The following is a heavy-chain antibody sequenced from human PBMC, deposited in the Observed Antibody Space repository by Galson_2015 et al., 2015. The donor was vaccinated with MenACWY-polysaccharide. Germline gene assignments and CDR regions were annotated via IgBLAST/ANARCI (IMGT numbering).Heavy chain of an antibody. V-gene: IGHV4-61*02. Sequence: TLSLTCTVSGGSISSGSYYWSWIRQPAGKGLEWIGRIYTSGSTNYNPSLKSRVTISVDTSKNQFSLKLSSVTAADTAVYYCARLYCYDSSGLDPWGQGTLVTVSS. J-gene: IGHJ5*02. CDR1: GGSISSGSYY. CDR2: IYTSGST. D-gene: IGHD3-22*01. CDR3: ARLYCYDSSGLDP.